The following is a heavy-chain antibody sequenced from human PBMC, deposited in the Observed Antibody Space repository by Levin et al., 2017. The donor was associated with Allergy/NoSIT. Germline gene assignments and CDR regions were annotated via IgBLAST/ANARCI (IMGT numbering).Heavy chain of an antibody. V-gene: IGHV3-23*01. CDR1: GFTFSSYA. Sequence: GGSLRLSCAASGFTFSSYAMSWVRQAPGKGLEWVSAISGSGGSTYYADSVKGRFTISRDNSKNTLYLQMNSLRAEDTAVYYCAKDYRVAAIDYYYGMDVWGQGTTVTVSS. J-gene: IGHJ6*02. CDR2: ISGSGGST. CDR3: AKDYRVAAIDYYYGMDV. D-gene: IGHD2-15*01.